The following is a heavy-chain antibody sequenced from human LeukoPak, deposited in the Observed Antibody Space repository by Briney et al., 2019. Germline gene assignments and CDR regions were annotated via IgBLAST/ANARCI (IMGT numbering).Heavy chain of an antibody. CDR2: FDPEDGET. D-gene: IGHD2-8*01. J-gene: IGHJ4*02. Sequence: VASVKVPCKVSGYTLTELSMHWVRQAPGKGLEWMGGFDPEDGETIYAQKFQGRVTMTEDTSTDTAYMELSSLRSEDTVVYYCATELLYEPGFDYWGQGTLVTVSS. V-gene: IGHV1-24*01. CDR1: GYTLTELS. CDR3: ATELLYEPGFDY.